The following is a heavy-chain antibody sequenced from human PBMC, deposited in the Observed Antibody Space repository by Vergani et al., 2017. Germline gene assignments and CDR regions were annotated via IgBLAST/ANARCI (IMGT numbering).Heavy chain of an antibody. Sequence: QVQLQQWGAGLLKPSETLSLTCAVYGGSFSGYYWSWIRQPPGKGLEWIGEINHTGSTNYTPSLKSRVTISVDTSKNQFSLKLSSVTAADTAVYYCARERRLLWSSGTTDAFDIWGQGTMVTVSS. CDR1: GGSFSGYY. V-gene: IGHV4-34*01. CDR3: ARERRLLWSSGTTDAFDI. CDR2: INHTGST. D-gene: IGHD3-22*01. J-gene: IGHJ3*02.